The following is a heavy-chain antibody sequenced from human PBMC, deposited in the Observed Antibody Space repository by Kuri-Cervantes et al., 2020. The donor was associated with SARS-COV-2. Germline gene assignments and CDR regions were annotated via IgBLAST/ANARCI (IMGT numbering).Heavy chain of an antibody. J-gene: IGHJ4*02. CDR1: GYTFTGYY. Sequence: ASAKVSCKASGYTFTGYYMHWVRQAPGQGLEWMGWINPNSGGTNYAQKFQGRVTMTRDTSISTAYMELSRLRSDDTAVYYCARDIVVVPAASSDYWGQGTLVTVSS. D-gene: IGHD2-2*01. CDR3: ARDIVVVPAASSDY. CDR2: INPNSGGT. V-gene: IGHV1-2*02.